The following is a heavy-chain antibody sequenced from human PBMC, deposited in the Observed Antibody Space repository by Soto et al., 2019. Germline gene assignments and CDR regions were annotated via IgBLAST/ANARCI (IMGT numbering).Heavy chain of an antibody. CDR1: GFTFNSYW. Sequence: GGSLRLSCVTSGFTFNSYWMSWVRQTPGQGLECVARINHDGSDKNYVDSVKGRFTISRDNAKNSLFLQMNSLRADDTAVYYCTTLSWDASDWHWGLGALVTVLL. CDR3: TTLSWDASDWH. CDR2: INHDGSDK. J-gene: IGHJ4*02. V-gene: IGHV3-7*03. D-gene: IGHD6-19*01.